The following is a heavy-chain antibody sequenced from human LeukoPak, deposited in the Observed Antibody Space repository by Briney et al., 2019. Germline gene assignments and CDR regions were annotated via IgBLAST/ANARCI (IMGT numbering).Heavy chain of an antibody. D-gene: IGHD3-16*01. CDR2: IHPNTGGT. V-gene: IGHV1-2*02. CDR3: ARNGDGLHY. Sequence: ASVKVSCKASGYTFTGHEIFCVRQAPGQGLEYMGWIHPNTGGTNYAQKFQGRVTMTRDTTINTAYMELSSLTSDDTAVYYCARNGDGLHYWGQGTPVTVSS. CDR1: GYTFTGHE. J-gene: IGHJ4*02.